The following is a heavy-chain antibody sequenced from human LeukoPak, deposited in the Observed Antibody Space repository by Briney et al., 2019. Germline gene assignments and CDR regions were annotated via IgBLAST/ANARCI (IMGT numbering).Heavy chain of an antibody. V-gene: IGHV4-34*01. Sequence: SETLSLTCAVYGGSFSGYYWSWIRQPPGKGLEWIGEIKHSGSTNYNPSLKSRVTISVDTSKNQFSLKLSSVTAADTAVYYCARKGSSSWYGMDVWGQGTTVTVSS. D-gene: IGHD6-13*01. CDR3: ARKGSSSWYGMDV. J-gene: IGHJ6*02. CDR2: IKHSGST. CDR1: GGSFSGYY.